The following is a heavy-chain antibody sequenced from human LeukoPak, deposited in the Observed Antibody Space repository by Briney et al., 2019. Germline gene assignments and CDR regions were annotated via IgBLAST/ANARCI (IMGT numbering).Heavy chain of an antibody. CDR2: ISAYNGNT. D-gene: IGHD2-15*01. V-gene: IGHV1-18*01. CDR1: GYTFSSYG. CDR3: ARDLKPPPVVDKSCPGY. J-gene: IGHJ4*02. Sequence: RASVKVSCKASGYTFSSYGITWVRQAPGQGLEWMGWISAYNGNTKSAQKLQGRVTMTTDTSTSTAYMELRSLRSDDTAVYYCARDLKPPPVVDKSCPGYWGQGTLVTVSS.